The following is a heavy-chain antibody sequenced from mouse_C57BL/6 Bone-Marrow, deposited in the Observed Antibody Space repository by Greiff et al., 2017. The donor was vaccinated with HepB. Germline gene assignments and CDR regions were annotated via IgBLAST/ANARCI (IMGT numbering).Heavy chain of an antibody. V-gene: IGHV15-2*01. Sequence: QVQLQQSGSELRSPGSSVKLSCKDFDSEVFPIAYMSWVRQKPGHGFEWIGGILPSIGRTIYGEKFEDKATLDADTLSNTAYLELNSLTSEDSAISNCARGEFYYYRSSDHYYALDYWGQGTSDTVSS. J-gene: IGHJ4*01. CDR3: ARGEFYYYRSSDHYYALDY. CDR2: ILPSIGRT. D-gene: IGHD1-1*01. CDR1: DSEVFPIAY.